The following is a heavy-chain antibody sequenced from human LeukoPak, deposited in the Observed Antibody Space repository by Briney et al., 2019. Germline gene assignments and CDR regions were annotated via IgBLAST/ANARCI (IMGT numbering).Heavy chain of an antibody. CDR2: TRNKANSYTT. CDR3: ARVGVSYYYGSGSYYPIDY. D-gene: IGHD3-10*01. Sequence: GGSLRLSCAASGFTFSDHYMDWVRQAPGKGLEWVGRTRNKANSYTTEYAASVKGRFTISRDDSKNSLYLQMNSLKTEDTAVYYCARVGVSYYYGSGSYYPIDYWGQGTLVTVSS. CDR1: GFTFSDHY. V-gene: IGHV3-72*01. J-gene: IGHJ4*02.